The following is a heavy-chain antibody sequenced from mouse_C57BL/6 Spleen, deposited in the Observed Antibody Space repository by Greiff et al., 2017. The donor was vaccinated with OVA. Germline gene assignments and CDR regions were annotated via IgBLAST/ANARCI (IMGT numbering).Heavy chain of an antibody. J-gene: IGHJ3*01. Sequence: QVQLKQSGAELVRPGTSVKVSCKASGYAFTNYLIEWVKQRPGQGLEWIGVIYPGSGGTNYNEKFKGKATLTADKSSSTAYMQLSSLTSEDSAVYFCARGEFAYWGQGTLVTVSA. CDR2: IYPGSGGT. CDR1: GYAFTNYL. V-gene: IGHV1-54*01. CDR3: ARGEFAY.